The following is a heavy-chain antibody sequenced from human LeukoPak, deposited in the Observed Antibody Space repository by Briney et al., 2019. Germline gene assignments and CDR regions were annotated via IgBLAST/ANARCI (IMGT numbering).Heavy chain of an antibody. CDR3: ARDVLKLWFGELQPASFDY. D-gene: IGHD3-10*01. J-gene: IGHJ4*02. CDR2: IYYSGST. Sequence: KSSETLSLTCTVSGGSISSSSYYWGWIRQPPGKGLEWIGSIYYSGSTYYNPSLKSRVTISVDTSKNQFSLKLSSVTAADTAVYYCARDVLKLWFGELQPASFDYWGQGTLVTVSS. V-gene: IGHV4-39*07. CDR1: GGSISSSSYY.